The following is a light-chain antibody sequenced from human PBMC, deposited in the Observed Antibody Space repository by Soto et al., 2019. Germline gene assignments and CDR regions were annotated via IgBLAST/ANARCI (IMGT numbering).Light chain of an antibody. CDR1: QSISSW. CDR2: DAS. J-gene: IGKJ1*01. V-gene: IGKV1-5*01. CDR3: QQYNSYST. Sequence: DIQTTQSPSTLSASVGDRFTITFRASQSISSWLAWYQQKPGKAPKLLIYDASSLESGVPSRFSGSGSGTEFTLTISSLQPDDFATYYCQQYNSYSTFGQGTKVDIK.